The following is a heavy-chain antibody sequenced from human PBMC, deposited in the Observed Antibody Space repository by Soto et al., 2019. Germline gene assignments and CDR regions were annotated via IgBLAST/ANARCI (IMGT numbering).Heavy chain of an antibody. CDR3: ILDCTSMSCYGYLGVDV. J-gene: IGHJ6*02. CDR2: IIPDFGTA. CDR1: GGTFSSFL. D-gene: IGHD2-2*01. Sequence: QVQLVQSGAEVKTPGSSVKVSCKASGGTFSSFLMGWVRQAPGQGLEWMGGIIPDFGTATYAQKFQGRVPITADDSTSTVYMELSGLKSEDTAVYYCILDCTSMSCYGYLGVDVWGQGTTVTVSS. V-gene: IGHV1-69*01.